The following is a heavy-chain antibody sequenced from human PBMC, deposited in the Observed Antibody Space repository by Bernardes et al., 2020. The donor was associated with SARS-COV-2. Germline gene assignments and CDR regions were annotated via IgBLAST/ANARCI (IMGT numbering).Heavy chain of an antibody. V-gene: IGHV4-59*01. CDR2: VFYNGFT. Sequence: SETLSLTCTVSGGSISTYYWSWIRQIPGKGLEWIGYVFYNGFTNHNPSLESRVTISVDTSKNQFSLRLTSVTAADTAMYYCARDPIATGGTGFDYWGQGILVTVSS. CDR1: GGSISTYY. J-gene: IGHJ4*02. CDR3: ARDPIATGGTGFDY. D-gene: IGHD6-13*01.